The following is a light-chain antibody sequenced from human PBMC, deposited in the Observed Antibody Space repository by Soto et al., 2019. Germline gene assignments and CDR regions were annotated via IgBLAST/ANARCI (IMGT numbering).Light chain of an antibody. V-gene: IGLV2-14*01. J-gene: IGLJ2*01. CDR1: SSDVGGYKY. CDR2: DVS. Sequence: QSALTQPASVSGSPGQSITISCTGTSSDVGGYKYVSWYQQHPGKAPKLMIYDVSNRPSGVSKRVSGSKSGNTAYLTISGLQAEDEADYYCSSYTSSSTVVFGGGTKLTVL. CDR3: SSYTSSSTVV.